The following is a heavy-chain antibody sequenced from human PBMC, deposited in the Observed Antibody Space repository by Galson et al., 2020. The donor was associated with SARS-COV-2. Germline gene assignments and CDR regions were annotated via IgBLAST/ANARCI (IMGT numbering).Heavy chain of an antibody. D-gene: IGHD3-22*01. CDR1: GFTFSGAV. V-gene: IGHV3-30*03. Sequence: GALRLSCGVSGFTFSGAVMHWVRQAPGKGLEWVTGISHDGKSTHYADSVKDRLTISRDNPKNTLFLEMNNVRADDTAVYFCAREAGSSGHAGYFDPWGQGTLVTVSS. J-gene: IGHJ5*02. CDR3: AREAGSSGHAGYFDP. CDR2: ISHDGKST.